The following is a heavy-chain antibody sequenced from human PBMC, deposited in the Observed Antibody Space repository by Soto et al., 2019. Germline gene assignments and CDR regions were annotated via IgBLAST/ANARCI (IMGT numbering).Heavy chain of an antibody. D-gene: IGHD2-21*01. Sequence: QVQLQESGPGLVKPSQTLSLTCTVSGGSISSGVYNWGWIRQHPGKDLEWIGFITYSGGTYYSPSLKSRLTIPQGTSKNQSSLTLTSVTAADTDVYYCASVPIDWYFELWGRGTLVTVSS. V-gene: IGHV4-31*03. CDR3: ASVPIDWYFEL. CDR1: GGSISSGVYN. CDR2: ITYSGGT. J-gene: IGHJ2*01.